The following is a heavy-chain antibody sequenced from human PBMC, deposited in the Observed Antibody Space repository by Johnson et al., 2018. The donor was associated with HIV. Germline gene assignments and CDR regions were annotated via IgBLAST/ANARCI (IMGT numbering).Heavy chain of an antibody. CDR3: AREGGRIAVAGPSRENDAFDI. CDR1: GFTFSDFY. J-gene: IGHJ3*02. CDR2: ISNSGETV. Sequence: VQLVESEGGLVKPGGSLRLSCAASGFTFSDFYMSWIRQAPGKGLEWVSYISNSGETVFYADSVKGRFTVSRDNSKNTLYLQMNSLRAEDTAVYYCAREGGRIAVAGPSRENDAFDIWGQGTMVTVSS. V-gene: IGHV3-11*04. D-gene: IGHD6-19*01.